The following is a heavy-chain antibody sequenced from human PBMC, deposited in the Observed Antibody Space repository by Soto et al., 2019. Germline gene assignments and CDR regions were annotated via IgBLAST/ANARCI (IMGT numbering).Heavy chain of an antibody. V-gene: IGHV4-31*03. D-gene: IGHD4-4*01. Sequence: PSETLSLTCTVSGGSISSGGYYWSWIRQHPGKGLEWIGYIYYSGSTYYNPSLKSRVTISVDTSKNQFSLKLSSVTAADTAVYYCARGESTVTSLYYYYGMDVWGQGTTVTVSS. CDR1: GGSISSGGYY. CDR2: IYYSGST. CDR3: ARGESTVTSLYYYYGMDV. J-gene: IGHJ6*02.